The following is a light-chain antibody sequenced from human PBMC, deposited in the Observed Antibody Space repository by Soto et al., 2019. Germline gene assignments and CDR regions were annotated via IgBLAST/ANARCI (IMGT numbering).Light chain of an antibody. V-gene: IGLV2-8*01. Sequence: QSALTQPPSASGSPGQSVTISCTGTSSDIGGYNYVSWYQQHPGKAPKLMIYEVTKRPSGVPDRVSGSKSGNTASLTVSGLQAEEGADYYCSSLAGSNNLGVFGGGTKVTVL. CDR2: EVT. CDR1: SSDIGGYNY. J-gene: IGLJ2*01. CDR3: SSLAGSNNLGV.